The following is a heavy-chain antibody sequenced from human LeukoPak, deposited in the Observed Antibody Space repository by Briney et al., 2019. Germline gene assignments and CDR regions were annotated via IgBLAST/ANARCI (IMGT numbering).Heavy chain of an antibody. V-gene: IGHV3-7*01. D-gene: IGHD1-26*01. CDR2: INQDGSDK. J-gene: IGHJ4*02. Sequence: AGGSLSLSRAASGFNFNSYWLTWVRQAPGKGLESVANINQDGSDKYYVDSVKGRFTISRGNARNSLYLQMNSLRAEDTAVYYCARDAWATSSFRLSLQYFDYWGQGTLVTVSS. CDR3: ARDAWATSSFRLSLQYFDY. CDR1: GFNFNSYW.